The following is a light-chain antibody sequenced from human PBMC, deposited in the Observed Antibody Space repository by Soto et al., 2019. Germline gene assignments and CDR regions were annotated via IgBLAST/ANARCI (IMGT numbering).Light chain of an antibody. CDR1: QSISSW. V-gene: IGKV1-5*01. J-gene: IGKJ4*01. Sequence: DIQMTQSPSTLSASVGDRVTITCRASQSISSWLTWYQQKPGEAPKVLIYDASSLGSGVPSRFSGGGSGTKFTLTISSLQPDDFATYYCQQYNSFPLTFGGGTKVEIK. CDR2: DAS. CDR3: QQYNSFPLT.